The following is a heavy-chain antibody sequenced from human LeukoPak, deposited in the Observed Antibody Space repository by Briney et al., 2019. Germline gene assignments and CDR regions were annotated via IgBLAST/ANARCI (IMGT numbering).Heavy chain of an antibody. Sequence: GASVKVSCTTSGYSFNTFGLTWVRQAPGQGLEWLGWISPYNGKTNYAPKVQGRATLTTDTSARTAYMELRSLRSDDTAVYYCARDVGVSGLLLDFDYWGQGTLVTVSS. CDR2: ISPYNGKT. D-gene: IGHD2-21*01. CDR3: ARDVGVSGLLLDFDY. V-gene: IGHV1-18*01. CDR1: GYSFNTFG. J-gene: IGHJ4*02.